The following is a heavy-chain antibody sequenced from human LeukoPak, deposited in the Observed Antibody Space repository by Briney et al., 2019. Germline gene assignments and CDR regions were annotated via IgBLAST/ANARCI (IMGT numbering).Heavy chain of an antibody. Sequence: SETLSLTCAVYGGSFSGYYWSWIRQPPGKGLEWIGEINHSGSTNFNPSLKSRVTISVDTSKNQFSLKLSSVTAADTAVYYCARIGVFYYSYMGVWGKGTTVTVSS. CDR1: GGSFSGYY. J-gene: IGHJ6*03. CDR3: ARIGVFYYSYMGV. V-gene: IGHV4-34*01. CDR2: INHSGST.